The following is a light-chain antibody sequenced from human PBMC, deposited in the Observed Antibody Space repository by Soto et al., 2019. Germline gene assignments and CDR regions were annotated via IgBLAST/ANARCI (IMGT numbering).Light chain of an antibody. CDR3: QQYGSSRT. CDR1: QSVSSSY. V-gene: IGKV3-20*01. J-gene: IGKJ1*01. Sequence: EIVLTQSPGTLSLSPGERVTLSCRASQSVSSSYLAWYQQKPGQAPRLLIYGASSRATGIPDRFSGSGSGTDFTLTISRLEPEDFAVYYCQQYGSSRTFSQGTKVDIK. CDR2: GAS.